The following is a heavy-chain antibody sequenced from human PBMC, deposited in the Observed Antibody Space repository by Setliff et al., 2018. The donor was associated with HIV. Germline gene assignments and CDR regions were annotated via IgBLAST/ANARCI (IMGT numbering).Heavy chain of an antibody. CDR2: IHPGDSET. Sequence: PGESLKISCKGSGYSFTTYWIGWVRRMPGKGLEWMGIIHPGDSETRYSPSFQGQVIISADKSISTAYLQWSSLKASDTAMYYCASLQPDAVDVWGQGTTVTVSS. V-gene: IGHV5-51*01. CDR3: ASLQPDAVDV. J-gene: IGHJ6*02. CDR1: GYSFTTYW.